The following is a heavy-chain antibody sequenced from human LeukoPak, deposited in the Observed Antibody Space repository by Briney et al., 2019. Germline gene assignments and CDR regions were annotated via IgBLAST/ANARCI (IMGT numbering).Heavy chain of an antibody. CDR1: GYSFTAYY. V-gene: IGHV1-2*02. CDR3: ARSSSYTSGWSLTHYLDD. D-gene: IGHD6-19*01. CDR2: INPNTGGT. J-gene: IGHJ4*02. Sequence: ASVKVSCRASGYSFTAYYIHWVRQAPGQGLEWMGWINPNTGGTNSAQKFQGRVTMTRGTSISTVYMDLSRLRSDDTALYFCARSSSYTSGWSLTHYLDDWGQGTLVTVSS.